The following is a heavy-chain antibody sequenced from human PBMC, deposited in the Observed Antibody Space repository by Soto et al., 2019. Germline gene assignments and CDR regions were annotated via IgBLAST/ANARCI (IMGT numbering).Heavy chain of an antibody. V-gene: IGHV5-51*01. CDR3: ARGYCSGGSCLVVGQYYGMDV. Sequence: GESLKISCKHSGFNFPTFWIAWVRQMPGKGLEWMGTIYPDDSDTRYSPSLQGQVTISADKSISTAYLQWSSLRASDTAMYYCARGYCSGGSCLVVGQYYGMDVWGQGTTVTVSS. D-gene: IGHD2-15*01. J-gene: IGHJ6*02. CDR2: IYPDDSDT. CDR1: GFNFPTFW.